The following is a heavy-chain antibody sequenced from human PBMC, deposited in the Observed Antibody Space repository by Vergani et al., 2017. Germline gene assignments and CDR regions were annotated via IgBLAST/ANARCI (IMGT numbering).Heavy chain of an antibody. V-gene: IGHV1-69*06. Sequence: VSCKASGGTFSSYAISWVRQAPGQGLEWMGGIIPIFGTANYAQKFQGRVTITADKSTSTAYMELSSLRSEDTAVYYCARGRMVRGVPRNLDYWGQGTLVTVSS. J-gene: IGHJ4*02. D-gene: IGHD3-10*01. CDR3: ARGRMVRGVPRNLDY. CDR1: GGTFSSYA. CDR2: IIPIFGTA.